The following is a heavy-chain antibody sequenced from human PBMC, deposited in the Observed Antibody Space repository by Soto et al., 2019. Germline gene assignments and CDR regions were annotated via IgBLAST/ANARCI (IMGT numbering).Heavy chain of an antibody. CDR2: ISSGGTDK. CDR1: GFRFSMYG. Sequence: GGSLRLSCAASGFRFSMYGMHWVRQAPGKGLEWVAAISSGGTDKYYADSAKGRFTISRDNSKNTLYLQMNSLRTEDTSLYYCAGDIGVEPAASNIYGMYVWGQGTTVTVSS. CDR3: AGDIGVEPAASNIYGMYV. J-gene: IGHJ6*02. V-gene: IGHV3-30*03. D-gene: IGHD2-2*01.